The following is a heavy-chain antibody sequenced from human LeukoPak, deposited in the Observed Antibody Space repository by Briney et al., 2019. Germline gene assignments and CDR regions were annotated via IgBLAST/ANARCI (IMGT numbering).Heavy chain of an antibody. J-gene: IGHJ6*02. CDR1: GFTFDDYA. Sequence: GRPLRLSCTVSGFTFDDYAMHWVRHTPGKGLEWVAGITWNRDNIGYGDSVKGRFTISRDNVKNVLYLQMNSLRPEDTALYYCAKDLSSAITSALVLDVWGQGTTVIVS. CDR2: ITWNRDNI. V-gene: IGHV3-9*01. D-gene: IGHD3-22*01. CDR3: AKDLSSAITSALVLDV.